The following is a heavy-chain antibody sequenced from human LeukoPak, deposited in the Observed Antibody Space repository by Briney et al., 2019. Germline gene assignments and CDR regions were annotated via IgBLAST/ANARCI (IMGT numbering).Heavy chain of an antibody. J-gene: IGHJ4*02. CDR1: GGSISSYY. Sequence: SETLSLTCTVSGGSISSYYWSWIRQPAGRGLEWIGRIYSDGSTNYNPSLKSRVTLSIDKSKNQFSLNVNSVTAADTAVYYCARARRDSGYYKVDYWGQGTLVTVSS. D-gene: IGHD3-3*01. CDR3: ARARRDSGYYKVDY. CDR2: IYSDGST. V-gene: IGHV4-4*07.